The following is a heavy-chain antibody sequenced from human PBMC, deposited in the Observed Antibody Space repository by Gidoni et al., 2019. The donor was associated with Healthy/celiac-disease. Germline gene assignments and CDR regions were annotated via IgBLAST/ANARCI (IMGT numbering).Heavy chain of an antibody. J-gene: IGHJ4*02. Sequence: QLQLQESGPGLVKPSETLSLTCTVSGRSISSSSYYWGWIRQPPGKGLEWIGSIYYSGSTYYNPSLKSRVTISVDTSKNQFSLKLSSVTAADTAVYYCARTVLPVTKYYFDYWGQGTLVTVSS. CDR1: GRSISSSSYY. CDR2: IYYSGST. V-gene: IGHV4-39*01. CDR3: ARTVLPVTKYYFDY. D-gene: IGHD4-17*01.